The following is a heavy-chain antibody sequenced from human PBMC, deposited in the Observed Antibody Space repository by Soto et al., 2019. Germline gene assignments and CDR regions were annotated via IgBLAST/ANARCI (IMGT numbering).Heavy chain of an antibody. J-gene: IGHJ4*02. D-gene: IGHD1-26*01. Sequence: ASVKVSCKASGYTFTSYAIHWVRQAPGQTLEWMGIINPSGGSTSYAQKFQGRVTMTRDTSTSTVYVELTSLRSEDTAVYYCAREGANTTYNDFDYCGQGTQVTVSS. V-gene: IGHV1-46*01. CDR2: INPSGGST. CDR1: GYTFTSYA. CDR3: AREGANTTYNDFDY.